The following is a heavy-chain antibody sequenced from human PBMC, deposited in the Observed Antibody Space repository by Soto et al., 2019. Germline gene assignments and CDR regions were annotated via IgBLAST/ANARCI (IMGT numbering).Heavy chain of an antibody. Sequence: QVQLVQSGAEVKKPGASVKVSCKASGYTFTSYDINWVRQATGQGLEWMGWMNPNSGNTGYAQKFQGRVTMTANTSISTAYMELRSLRSEDTAVYYCARAGCSSTRCYEGGGYYYYYYYMDVWGKGTTVTVSS. CDR2: MNPNSGNT. D-gene: IGHD2-2*01. CDR1: GYTFTSYD. V-gene: IGHV1-8*01. CDR3: ARAGCSSTRCYEGGGYYYYYYYMDV. J-gene: IGHJ6*03.